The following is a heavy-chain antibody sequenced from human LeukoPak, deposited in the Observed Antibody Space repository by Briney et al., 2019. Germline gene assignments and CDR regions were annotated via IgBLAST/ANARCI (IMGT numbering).Heavy chain of an antibody. CDR3: ARXXXGXQQLVFGGYYYYMDV. D-gene: IGHD6-13*01. Sequence: GASVKVSCKASGYTFTSYGISWVRQAPGQGLEWMGWISAYNGNTNYAQKLQGRVTMTTDTSTSTAYMELRSLRSDDTAVYYCARXXXGXQQLVFGGYYYYMDVWGKGTTVTVSS. CDR2: ISAYNGNT. J-gene: IGHJ6*03. CDR1: GYTFTSYG. V-gene: IGHV1-18*01.